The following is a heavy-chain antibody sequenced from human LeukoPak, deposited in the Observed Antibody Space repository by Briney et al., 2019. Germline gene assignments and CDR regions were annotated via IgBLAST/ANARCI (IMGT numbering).Heavy chain of an antibody. CDR1: GFSLSTNGVG. D-gene: IGHD3-10*01. Sequence: SGPTLVNPTQTLTLTCTFSGFSLSTNGVGVGWIRQPPRRTLEGLALIYWDDDKRYSPSLKSSLTITKDTSKNQVVLTMTNMDPVDTATYYCAHTYYYGSGTYLDFDYWGQGTLVTVSS. V-gene: IGHV2-5*02. CDR3: AHTYYYGSGTYLDFDY. J-gene: IGHJ4*02. CDR2: IYWDDDK.